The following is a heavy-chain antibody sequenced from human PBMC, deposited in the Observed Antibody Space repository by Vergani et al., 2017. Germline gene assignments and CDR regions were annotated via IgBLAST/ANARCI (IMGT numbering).Heavy chain of an antibody. Sequence: VQLQESGPGLLKPSQTLSLTFTVSGASVSRVTYYLTWLRQPAGKKLDWFVRMYTSGHTIYNPSLESRVTLSVETSKNQFSLQLSSVTAADTAVYYCARASHCINCYSKGANGPGYYYMDVWGKGTTVTVSS. CDR3: ARASHCINCYSKGANGPGYYYMDV. D-gene: IGHD2-21*01. J-gene: IGHJ6*03. CDR2: MYTSGHT. V-gene: IGHV4-61*02. CDR1: GASVSRVTYY.